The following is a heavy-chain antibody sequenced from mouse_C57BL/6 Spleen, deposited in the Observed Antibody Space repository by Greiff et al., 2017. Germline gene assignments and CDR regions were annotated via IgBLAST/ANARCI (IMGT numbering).Heavy chain of an antibody. D-gene: IGHD1-1*01. CDR3: TGVVACGAWFAY. CDR1: GFTFSNYL. Sequence: EVKLMESGGGLVQPGGSMKLSCVASGFTFSNYLMNWVRQSPEKGLEWVAQFRLNSDNYATYYAESGKGRFTISRDYCKSSVYLQMNNLRAEDTGIYCCTGVVACGAWFAYWGQGTLVTVSA. J-gene: IGHJ3*01. CDR2: FRLNSDNYAT. V-gene: IGHV6-3*01.